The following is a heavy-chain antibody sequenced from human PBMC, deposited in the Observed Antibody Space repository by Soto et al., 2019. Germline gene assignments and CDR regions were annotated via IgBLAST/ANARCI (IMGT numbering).Heavy chain of an antibody. V-gene: IGHV4-4*02. CDR1: GGSISSSNW. D-gene: IGHD1-1*01. Sequence: SETLSLTCAVSGGSISSSNWWSWVRQPPGKGLEWIGEIFNSGNTDDNPSLKSRVIISVDKSKNQFSLRLSSVTAADTAVYYCARVVLLERPNYYGMDVWGQGTTVTVSS. CDR3: ARVVLLERPNYYGMDV. J-gene: IGHJ6*02. CDR2: IFNSGNT.